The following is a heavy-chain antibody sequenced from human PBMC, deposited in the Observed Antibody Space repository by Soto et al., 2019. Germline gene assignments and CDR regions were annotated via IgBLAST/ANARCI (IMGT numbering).Heavy chain of an antibody. V-gene: IGHV4-59*13. J-gene: IGHJ6*02. CDR3: ARDLWGYCGTDCYPLDV. Sequence: QVRLQESGPGLVKPSETLSLTCTVSGGSIRSYYWSWIRQAPGKGLEWIGYLYNSGSTVYNPSLKNRVTISEDTSKNQFSLKLNSVTAADTAVYYCARDLWGYCGTDCYPLDVWGQGTTVTVSS. CDR1: GGSIRSYY. CDR2: LYNSGST. D-gene: IGHD2-21*02.